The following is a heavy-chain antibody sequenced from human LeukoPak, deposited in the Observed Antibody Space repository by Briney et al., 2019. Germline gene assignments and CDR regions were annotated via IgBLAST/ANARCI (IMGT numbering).Heavy chain of an antibody. CDR1: GFTFSSYA. CDR2: IRYDGSNK. D-gene: IGHD6-13*01. V-gene: IGHV3-30*02. CDR3: AKVLPPNSSRGPFDI. Sequence: GGSLRLSCAASGFTFSSYAMSWVRQAPGKGLEWVAFIRYDGSNKYYADSVKGRFTISRDNSKNTLYLQMNSLRAEDTAVYYCAKVLPPNSSRGPFDIWGQGTMVTVSS. J-gene: IGHJ3*02.